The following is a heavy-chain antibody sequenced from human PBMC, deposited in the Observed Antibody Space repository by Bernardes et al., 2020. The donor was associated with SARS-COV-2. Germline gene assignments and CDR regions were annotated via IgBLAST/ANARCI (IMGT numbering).Heavy chain of an antibody. D-gene: IGHD6-19*01. CDR2: ISGSGGST. V-gene: IGHV3-23*01. CDR1: GFTFSSYA. Sequence: GGSLRLSCAASGFTFSSYAMSWVRQAPGKGLEWVSAISGSGGSTYYADSVKGRFTISRDNSKNTLYLQMNSLRAEDTAVYYCAKNTGLKSGWYGTAHWYFDLWGRGTLVTVSS. J-gene: IGHJ2*01. CDR3: AKNTGLKSGWYGTAHWYFDL.